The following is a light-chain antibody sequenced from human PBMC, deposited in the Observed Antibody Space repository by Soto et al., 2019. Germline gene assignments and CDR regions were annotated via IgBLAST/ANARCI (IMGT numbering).Light chain of an antibody. CDR2: AAS. V-gene: IGKV3-15*01. Sequence: VVMTQSPATLSVSPGARATLSCRTSQSVGNRLAWYQHKPGQAPRLLIYAASTGATGIPARFSGSGSGTEFTLTVSSLQSEDFAVYYCLQYNNWPWTFGQGTKVEVK. J-gene: IGKJ1*01. CDR3: LQYNNWPWT. CDR1: QSVGNR.